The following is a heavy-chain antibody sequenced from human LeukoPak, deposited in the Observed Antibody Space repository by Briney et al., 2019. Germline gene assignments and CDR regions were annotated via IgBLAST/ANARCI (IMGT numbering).Heavy chain of an antibody. Sequence: SETLSLTCTVSGASISNHYWNWVRQSPGKGLEWIGYVYDSGSTNYNPSLKSRDTISVDTSKNQFSLKLSSVTAADTAVYYCARLVAYCDKTSCSGSWGQGTLVTVSS. CDR3: ARLVAYCDKTSCSGS. V-gene: IGHV4-59*11. CDR1: GASISNHY. CDR2: VYDSGST. J-gene: IGHJ4*02. D-gene: IGHD2-21*01.